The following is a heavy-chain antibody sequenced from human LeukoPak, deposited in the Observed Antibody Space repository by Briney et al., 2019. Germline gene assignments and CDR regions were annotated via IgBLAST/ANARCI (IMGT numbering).Heavy chain of an antibody. J-gene: IGHJ4*02. CDR1: GFTFDDYG. CDR3: ARDDSSGYYLSFDY. Sequence: GGSLRLSCAASGFTFDDYGMSWVRQAPGKGLEWVSGINWNGGSTGYADSVKGRFTISRDNAKNSLYLQVNSLRAEDTALYYCARDDSSGYYLSFDYWGQGTLVTVSS. CDR2: INWNGGST. V-gene: IGHV3-20*04. D-gene: IGHD3-22*01.